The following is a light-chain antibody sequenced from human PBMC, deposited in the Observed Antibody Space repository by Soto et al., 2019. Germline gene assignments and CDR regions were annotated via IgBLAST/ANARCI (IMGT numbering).Light chain of an antibody. V-gene: IGKV3-11*01. CDR1: QSVSSSY. CDR2: AAS. CDR3: LQYSNWPWT. Sequence: EIVLTQSPATLSSFPGDRVTLSCRASQSVSSSYLAWYQQKPGQAPKLLIYAASNWPTGIPARFSGSGSVTDFTLAITGLQPEDFAIYYCLQYSNWPWTFGQGTKVDIK. J-gene: IGKJ1*01.